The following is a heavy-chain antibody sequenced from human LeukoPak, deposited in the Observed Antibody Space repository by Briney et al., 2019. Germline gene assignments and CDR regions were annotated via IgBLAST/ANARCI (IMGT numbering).Heavy chain of an antibody. CDR2: ISTGSGTI. V-gene: IGHV3-48*01. J-gene: IGHJ4*02. CDR1: GFTFSSYT. Sequence: GGPLRLSCAASGFTFSSYTMNWVRQAPGKGLEWVSYISTGSGTIYYADSVKGRFTISRDNAKNSLYLQMNSLRAEDTAVYYCASGIAAAGTTFGYWGQGTLVTVSS. D-gene: IGHD6-13*01. CDR3: ASGIAAAGTTFGY.